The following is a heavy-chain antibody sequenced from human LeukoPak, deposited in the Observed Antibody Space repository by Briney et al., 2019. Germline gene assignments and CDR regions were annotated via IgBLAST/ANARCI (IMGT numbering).Heavy chain of an antibody. CDR3: ARGSSYGYDYNYMDV. D-gene: IGHD5-18*01. CDR2: ISNSGTTV. J-gene: IGHJ6*03. V-gene: IGHV3-11*04. CDR1: GFTFRDYY. Sequence: GGSLRLSCAASGFTFRDYYMSWIRQAPGKGLEWLSYISNSGTTVDYSDSVLGRLTISRDNAKKSVFLQLDSLRAEDTAVYYCARGSSYGYDYNYMDVWGKGTTVTVSS.